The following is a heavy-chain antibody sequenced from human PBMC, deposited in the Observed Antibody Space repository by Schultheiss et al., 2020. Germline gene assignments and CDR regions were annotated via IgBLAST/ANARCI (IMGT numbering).Heavy chain of an antibody. CDR1: GFTFSSYG. CDR2: ISGSGGST. D-gene: IGHD3-16*02. CDR3: AREIYDYIWGSYRQEFYFDY. V-gene: IGHV3-23*01. Sequence: GGSLRLSCAASGFTFSSYGMHWVRQAPGKGLEWVSAISGSGGSTYYADSVKGRFTISKDNSKNTLYLQMNSLRAEDTAVYYCAREIYDYIWGSYRQEFYFDYWGQGTLVTVSS. J-gene: IGHJ4*02.